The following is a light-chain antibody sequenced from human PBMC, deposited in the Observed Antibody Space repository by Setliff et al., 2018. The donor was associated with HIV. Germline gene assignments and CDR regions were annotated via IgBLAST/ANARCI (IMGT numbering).Light chain of an antibody. Sequence: ALAQPASVSGSPGQSITISCTGTSSDVGIYNYVSWYQQYPGKAPNLMIYDVSKRPSGVSDRFSGSKSGNSASLTISGLQAEDEADYYCTSFTSSHTYVFGTGTKVTVL. CDR1: SSDVGIYNY. V-gene: IGLV2-14*03. J-gene: IGLJ1*01. CDR3: TSFTSSHTYV. CDR2: DVS.